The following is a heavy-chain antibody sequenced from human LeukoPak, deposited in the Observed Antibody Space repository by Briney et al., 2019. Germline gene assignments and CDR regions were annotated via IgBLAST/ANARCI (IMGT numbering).Heavy chain of an antibody. CDR2: LNPSGST. CDR3: ARGRPYGDYFDY. V-gene: IGHV4-61*02. CDR1: GGSISSSDYY. D-gene: IGHD4-17*01. Sequence: SETLSLTCTVSGGSISSSDYYWCWIRQSAGKGLEWIGRLNPSGSTYYNPSLKSRLTLSLDPSESQLSLKLSSVTAADTALYYCARGRPYGDYFDYWGQGTLVTVSS. J-gene: IGHJ4*02.